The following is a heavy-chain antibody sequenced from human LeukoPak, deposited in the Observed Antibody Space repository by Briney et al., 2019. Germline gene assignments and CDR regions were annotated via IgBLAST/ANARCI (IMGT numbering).Heavy chain of an antibody. CDR2: ISSSSSYI. Sequence: GGSLRLSCAASGFTFSSYSMNWVRQAPGKGLEWVSSISSSSSYIYYADSVKGRFTISRDNAKNSLYLQMNSLRAEDTALYYCAKDVEAFYGSGSYLDCWGQGTLVTVSS. D-gene: IGHD3-10*01. V-gene: IGHV3-21*04. CDR1: GFTFSSYS. J-gene: IGHJ4*02. CDR3: AKDVEAFYGSGSYLDC.